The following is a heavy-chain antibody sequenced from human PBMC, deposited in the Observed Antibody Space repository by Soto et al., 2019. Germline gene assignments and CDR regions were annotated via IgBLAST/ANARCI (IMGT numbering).Heavy chain of an antibody. CDR3: ARGGSSWSAEYYQH. CDR2: ISGYNGNT. Sequence: QVHLVQSGAEVKKPGAPVKVSCKTSGYIFTNFGISWVLQAPGQGPEWMGWISGYNGNTKYAQTVQDSVTMTTDTSTSTAYMELRSLTSDDTAVYYCARGGSSWSAEYYQHWGQGTLVIVSS. D-gene: IGHD6-13*01. V-gene: IGHV1-18*01. J-gene: IGHJ1*01. CDR1: GYIFTNFG.